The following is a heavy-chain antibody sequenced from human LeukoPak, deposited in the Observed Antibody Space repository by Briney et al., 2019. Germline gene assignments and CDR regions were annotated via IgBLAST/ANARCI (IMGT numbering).Heavy chain of an antibody. Sequence: GGSLRLSCAASGFTVSSNYMSWVRQAPGKGLEWVSVIYSGGSTYYADSVKGRFTISRDNSKNTLYLQMNSLRAEDTAVYYCARSYYYGSGSYGYWGQGTLVTVSS. J-gene: IGHJ4*02. CDR1: GFTVSSNY. V-gene: IGHV3-53*01. CDR3: ARSYYYGSGSYGY. D-gene: IGHD3-10*01. CDR2: IYSGGST.